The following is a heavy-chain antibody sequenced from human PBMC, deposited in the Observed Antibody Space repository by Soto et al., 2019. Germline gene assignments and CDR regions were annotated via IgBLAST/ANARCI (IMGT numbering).Heavy chain of an antibody. V-gene: IGHV5-10-1*01. D-gene: IGHD6-13*01. J-gene: IGHJ5*02. Sequence: PGESLKISCNGSGYIFTSYWISWGRQMPGKGLEWMGRIDPSDSYTNYSPSFQGHVTISADKSISTAYLQWSSLKASDTAMYYCATTPGSSSDNWFDPWGQGTLVTVSS. CDR2: IDPSDSYT. CDR1: GYIFTSYW. CDR3: ATTPGSSSDNWFDP.